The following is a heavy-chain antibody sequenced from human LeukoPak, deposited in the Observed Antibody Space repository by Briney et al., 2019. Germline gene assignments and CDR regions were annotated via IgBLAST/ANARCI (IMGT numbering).Heavy chain of an antibody. CDR3: ARDRGKGGTYYFDY. J-gene: IGHJ4*02. CDR2: MYHSGST. CDR1: GYLISSGYF. D-gene: IGHD3-16*01. Sequence: SETLSLTCNVSGYLISSGYFWGWIRQPPGKGLEWIASMYHSGSTYYNPSLKSRVTISVDTSKNQFSLKLRSVAAADTAVYYCARDRGKGGTYYFDYWGQGTLVTVSS. V-gene: IGHV4-38-2*02.